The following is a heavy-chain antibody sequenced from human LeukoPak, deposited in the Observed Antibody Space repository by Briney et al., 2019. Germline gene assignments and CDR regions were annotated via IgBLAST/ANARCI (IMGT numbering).Heavy chain of an antibody. CDR1: GFTFSSYA. Sequence: GRSLRLSCAASGFTFSSYAMHWVRQAPGKGLEWVAVISYDGSNKYYADSVKGRFTISRDNSKNTLYLQMNSPRAEDTAVYYCARTPFPDYDILTGFSLRFDYWGQGTLVTVSS. D-gene: IGHD3-9*01. CDR2: ISYDGSNK. V-gene: IGHV3-30*04. CDR3: ARTPFPDYDILTGFSLRFDY. J-gene: IGHJ4*02.